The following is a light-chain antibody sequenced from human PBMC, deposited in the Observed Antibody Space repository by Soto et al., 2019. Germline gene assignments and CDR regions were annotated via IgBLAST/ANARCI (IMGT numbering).Light chain of an antibody. V-gene: IGLV1-40*01. CDR3: QSYDSSLSGV. CDR1: SSNIGAGYD. CDR2: ANN. Sequence: QSVLTQPPSVSGAPGQRVTISCTGSSSNIGAGYDVHWYHQLPGTAPKLLIYANNNRPSGVPDRFSGSKSGTSASLAITGLQAEDEADYYCQSYDSSLSGVFGGGTKLTL. J-gene: IGLJ2*01.